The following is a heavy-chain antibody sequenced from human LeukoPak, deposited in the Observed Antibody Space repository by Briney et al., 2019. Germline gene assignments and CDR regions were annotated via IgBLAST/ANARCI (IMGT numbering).Heavy chain of an antibody. J-gene: IGHJ3*01. D-gene: IGHD1-26*01. Sequence: GGSLRLSCAASGFSLDDYAMHWVRQAPGHGLEWVSSISWDGRNMAYAASVKGRFTISRDNAQNSLYLQMYSLKIEDTAFYYCIKDMGFDLLKDAFDVWGQGMLVTVSS. V-gene: IGHV3-9*01. CDR3: IKDMGFDLLKDAFDV. CDR2: ISWDGRNM. CDR1: GFSLDDYA.